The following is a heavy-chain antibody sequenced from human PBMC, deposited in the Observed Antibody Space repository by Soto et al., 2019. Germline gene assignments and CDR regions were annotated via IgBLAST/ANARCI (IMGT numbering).Heavy chain of an antibody. CDR2: IDPSDSYT. CDR1: GYSFTSYW. Sequence: PGESLKISCKGSGYSFTSYWISWVRQMPGKGLEWMGRIDPSDSYTNYSPSFQGHVTISADKSISTAYLQWSSLKASDTAMYYCARSLAGYSSYYYYYYGMDLWGQGTTVTVSS. V-gene: IGHV5-10-1*01. D-gene: IGHD6-13*01. CDR3: ARSLAGYSSYYYYYYGMDL. J-gene: IGHJ6*02.